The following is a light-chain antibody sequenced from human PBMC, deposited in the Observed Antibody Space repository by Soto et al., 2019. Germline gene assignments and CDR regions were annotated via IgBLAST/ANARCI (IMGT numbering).Light chain of an antibody. V-gene: IGLV2-23*02. J-gene: IGLJ3*02. Sequence: QSALTQPASVSGSPGQPITISCTGTNSDVGSYNLVSWYQQHPGKAPKLIISEVNKRPSGVSNRCSGSKSGNTASLTISGLQAEDEADYYCSSFAGISTFAVFGGGTKLTVL. CDR1: NSDVGSYNL. CDR3: SSFAGISTFAV. CDR2: EVN.